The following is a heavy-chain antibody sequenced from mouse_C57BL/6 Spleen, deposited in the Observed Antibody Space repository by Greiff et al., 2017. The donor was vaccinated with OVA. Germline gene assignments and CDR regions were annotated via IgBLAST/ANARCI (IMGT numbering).Heavy chain of an antibody. CDR1: GFTFSSYG. J-gene: IGHJ4*01. V-gene: IGHV5-6*02. Sequence: EVMLVESGGDLVKPGGFLKLSCAASGFTFSSYGMSWVRQTPDKRLEWVATISSGGSYTYYPDSVKGRFTISRDNAKNTLYLQMSSLKSEDTAMYYCARRGGTTGAMDYWGQGTSVTVSS. CDR3: ARRGGTTGAMDY. CDR2: ISSGGSYT. D-gene: IGHD1-1*01.